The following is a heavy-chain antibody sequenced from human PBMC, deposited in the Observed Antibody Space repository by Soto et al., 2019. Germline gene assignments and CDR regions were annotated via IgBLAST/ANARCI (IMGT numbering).Heavy chain of an antibody. D-gene: IGHD4-17*01. CDR2: IYPGDSDT. CDR1: GYSFTRYW. Sequence: PGESLKISCKGSGYSFTRYWIGWVRQMPGKGLEWMGIIYPGDSDTRYSPSFQGQVTISADKSISTAYLQWSSLRGDDTAVYYCAKTGRDLGDSPNDYWGQGVLVTVSS. CDR3: AKTGRDLGDSPNDY. V-gene: IGHV5-51*01. J-gene: IGHJ4*02.